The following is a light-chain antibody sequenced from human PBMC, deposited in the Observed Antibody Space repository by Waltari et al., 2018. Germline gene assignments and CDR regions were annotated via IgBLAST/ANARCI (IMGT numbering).Light chain of an antibody. CDR1: SSHIGASA. CDR3: AAWDISLNNLL. CDR2: YDD. V-gene: IGLV1-36*01. J-gene: IGLJ2*01. Sequence: QSALTQPPSVSGAPRQRVTISCSGTSSHIGASAVNWYQQLPGQPPKLVTHYDDLVPSGVSDRFSGSKSGSSASLAISGLQSEDEAVYFCAAWDISLNNLLFGGGTKLTVL.